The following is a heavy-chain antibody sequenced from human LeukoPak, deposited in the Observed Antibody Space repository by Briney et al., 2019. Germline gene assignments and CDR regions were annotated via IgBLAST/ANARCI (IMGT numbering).Heavy chain of an antibody. CDR1: GGSFSGYY. CDR2: INHSGST. CDR3: ASLALMVRGVVDY. V-gene: IGHV4-34*01. Sequence: SETLSLTCAVYGGSFSGYYWGWIRQPPGKGLEWIGEINHSGSTNYNPSLKSRVTISVDTSKNQFSLKLSSVTAADTAVYYCASLALMVRGVVDYWGQGTLVTVSS. J-gene: IGHJ4*02. D-gene: IGHD3-10*01.